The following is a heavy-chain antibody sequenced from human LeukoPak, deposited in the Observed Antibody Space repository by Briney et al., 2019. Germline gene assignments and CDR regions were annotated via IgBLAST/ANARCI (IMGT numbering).Heavy chain of an antibody. CDR1: GFTFSSYA. Sequence: GESLRLSCAASGFASGFTFSSYAMSWVRRAPGKGLEWVASINGRAATTYYADSVKGRFTISRDNSKNTLYLQMNSLGADDTAVYYCAKAPATGEGYYFYYMDVWGKGTTVTVSS. CDR2: INGRAATT. D-gene: IGHD7-27*01. V-gene: IGHV3-23*01. CDR3: AKAPATGEGYYFYYMDV. J-gene: IGHJ6*03.